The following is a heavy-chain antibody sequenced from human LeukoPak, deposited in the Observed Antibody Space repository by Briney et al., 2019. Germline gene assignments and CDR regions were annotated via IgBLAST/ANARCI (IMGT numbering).Heavy chain of an antibody. Sequence: PGGSLRLSCAASGFTFSSYAMHWVRQAPGKGLEYVSAISSNGGSTYYANSVKGRFTISRDNSKNTLYLQMGSLRAEDMAVYYCARQSYCGSTSCYTKAPDYWGQGTLVTVSS. D-gene: IGHD2-2*02. V-gene: IGHV3-64*01. J-gene: IGHJ4*02. CDR1: GFTFSSYA. CDR3: ARQSYCGSTSCYTKAPDY. CDR2: ISSNGGST.